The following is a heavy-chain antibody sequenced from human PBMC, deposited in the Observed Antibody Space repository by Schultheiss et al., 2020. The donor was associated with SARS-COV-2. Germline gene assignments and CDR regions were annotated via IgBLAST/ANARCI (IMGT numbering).Heavy chain of an antibody. Sequence: SQTLSLTCTVSGGSISSYYWSWIRQPPGKGLEWIGYIYYSGSTYYNPSLKSRVTISVDKSKNQFSLKLSSMTAADTAVYYCARWGCSSTTCYLGSVWYFDLWGRGTLVTVSS. CDR2: IYYSGST. J-gene: IGHJ2*01. CDR3: ARWGCSSTTCYLGSVWYFDL. D-gene: IGHD2-2*01. V-gene: IGHV4-59*01. CDR1: GGSISSYY.